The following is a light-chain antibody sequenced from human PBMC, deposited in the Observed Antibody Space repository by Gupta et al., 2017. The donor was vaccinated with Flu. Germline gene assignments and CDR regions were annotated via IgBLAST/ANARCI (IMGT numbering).Light chain of an antibody. CDR2: KDT. CDR3: QSADTTSTYYV. CDR1: ALPNQY. Sequence: SYELTQPPSVSVFPGQTARIPCSGDALPNQYVYWFQQKPGQAPALLIYKDTERPSGIPERFSASGSGTTVTLTISGVQAEDEADYYCQSADTTSTYYVFGAGTKVTVL. V-gene: IGLV3-25*03. J-gene: IGLJ1*01.